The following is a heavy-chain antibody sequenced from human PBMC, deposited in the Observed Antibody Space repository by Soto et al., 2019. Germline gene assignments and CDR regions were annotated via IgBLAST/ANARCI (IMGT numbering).Heavy chain of an antibody. V-gene: IGHV4-59*01. D-gene: IGHD2-15*01. CDR3: ARVGILYFFDY. Sequence: SETLSLTWTVAGGSIGRYCCSWVRQPPGKGLEWIGYIYYSGSTNYNPSLKSRVTISVDTSKNQFSLKLSSVTAADTAVYYCARVGILYFFDYWGQGTLVTVSS. CDR1: GGSIGRYC. J-gene: IGHJ4*02. CDR2: IYYSGST.